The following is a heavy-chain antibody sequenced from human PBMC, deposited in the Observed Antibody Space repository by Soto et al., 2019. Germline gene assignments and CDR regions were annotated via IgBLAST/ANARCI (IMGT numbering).Heavy chain of an antibody. CDR3: ARDFPREWLRLGAFDS. D-gene: IGHD5-12*01. V-gene: IGHV1-46*01. CDR2: INPSGGST. CDR1: GYTFTSYY. J-gene: IGHJ3*02. Sequence: ASVKVSCKASGYTFTSYYMHWVRQAPGQGLEWMGIINPSGGSTSYAQKFQGRVTMTRDTSTSTVYMELSSLRSEDTAVYYCARDFPREWLRLGAFDSWGPGTMVTVSS.